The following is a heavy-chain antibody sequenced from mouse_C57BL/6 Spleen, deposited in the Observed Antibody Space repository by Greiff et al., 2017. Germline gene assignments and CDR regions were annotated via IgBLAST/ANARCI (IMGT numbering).Heavy chain of an antibody. Sequence: EVHLVESGGGLVKPGGSLKLSCAASGFTFSSYTMSWVRQTPEKRLEWVATISGGGGNTYYPDSVKGRFTISRDNAKNTLYLQMSSLRSEDTALYYCAIYYYGSTFDYWGQGTTLTVSS. J-gene: IGHJ2*01. CDR3: AIYYYGSTFDY. D-gene: IGHD1-1*01. CDR2: ISGGGGNT. CDR1: GFTFSSYT. V-gene: IGHV5-9*01.